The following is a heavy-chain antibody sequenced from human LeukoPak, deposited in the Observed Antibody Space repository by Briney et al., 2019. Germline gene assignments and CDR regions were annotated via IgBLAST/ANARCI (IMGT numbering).Heavy chain of an antibody. J-gene: IGHJ6*03. CDR1: GGSISSYY. D-gene: IGHD2-2*01. CDR2: IYTSGST. Sequence: SETLSLTCTVSGGSISSYYWSWIRQPAGKGLEWIGRIYTSGSTNYNPSLKSRVTMSVDTSKNQFSLKLSSVTAADTAVYYCARGDIVVVPAAPHYYYYYMDVWGKGTTVTVSS. V-gene: IGHV4-4*07. CDR3: ARGDIVVVPAAPHYYYYYMDV.